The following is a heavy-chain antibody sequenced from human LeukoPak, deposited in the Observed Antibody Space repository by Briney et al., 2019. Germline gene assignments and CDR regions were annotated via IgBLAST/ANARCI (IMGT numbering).Heavy chain of an antibody. J-gene: IGHJ4*02. CDR1: GGSISRGGYS. V-gene: IGHV4-30-2*01. CDR2: IYQSGST. CDR3: ARGVGVRRFLVWLDY. D-gene: IGHD3-3*01. Sequence: SQTLSLTCGVSGGSISRGGYSWSWIRQPPGKGLEWIGYIYQSGSTYYNPSLKSRVTISIDRSKNRFSLKLSSVTAADTAVYYCARGVGVRRFLVWLDYWGQGTLVTVSS.